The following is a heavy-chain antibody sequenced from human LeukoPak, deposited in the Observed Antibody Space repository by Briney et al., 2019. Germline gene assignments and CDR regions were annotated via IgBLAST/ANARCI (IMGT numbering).Heavy chain of an antibody. CDR2: ISWNSGSI. Sequence: GGSLRLSCAASGFTLDDYAMHWVRQAPGKGLEWVSGISWNSGSIGYADSVKGRFTISRDNAKNSLYLQMNSLRAEDTALYYCAKVYPRKGSSGWPSISYFDYWGQGTLVTVSS. D-gene: IGHD6-19*01. CDR3: AKVYPRKGSSGWPSISYFDY. J-gene: IGHJ4*02. CDR1: GFTLDDYA. V-gene: IGHV3-9*01.